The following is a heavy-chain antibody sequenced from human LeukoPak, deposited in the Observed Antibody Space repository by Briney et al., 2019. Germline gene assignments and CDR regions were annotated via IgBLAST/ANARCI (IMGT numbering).Heavy chain of an antibody. CDR3: AKDGPLITVVRAPYYFDY. Sequence: GGSLRLSCAVSGFTLTTYAMSWVRQAPGKGLEWVSAISGSGGVTWYADSVKGRFSISRDTSKNTLFLQMNSLRADDTALYYCAKDGPLITVVRAPYYFDYWGQGTLVTVSS. CDR1: GFTLTTYA. D-gene: IGHD3-10*01. CDR2: ISGSGGVT. V-gene: IGHV3-23*01. J-gene: IGHJ4*02.